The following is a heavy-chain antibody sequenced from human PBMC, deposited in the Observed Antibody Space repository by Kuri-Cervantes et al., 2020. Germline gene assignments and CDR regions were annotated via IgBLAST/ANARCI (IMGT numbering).Heavy chain of an antibody. CDR3: ARATGHLDWLPEY. D-gene: IGHD3/OR15-3a*01. V-gene: IGHV1-2*02. CDR2: IIPKLGGR. CDR1: GYTFTYRY. J-gene: IGHJ4*02. Sequence: ASVKVSCKASGYTFTYRYLHWVRQAPGQGLEWMGWIIPKLGGRYYAQKFRGRVTMTRDTSTTTAYMELDRLTSDDTAVFYCARATGHLDWLPEYWGQGTLVTVSS.